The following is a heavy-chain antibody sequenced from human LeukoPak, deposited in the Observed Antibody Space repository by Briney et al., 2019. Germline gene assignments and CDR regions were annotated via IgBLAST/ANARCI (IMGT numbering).Heavy chain of an antibody. V-gene: IGHV1-8*01. J-gene: IGHJ4*02. CDR2: MNPNSGNT. D-gene: IGHD3-3*01. Sequence: GASVKVSRKASGYTFTSYDINWVRQATGQGLEWMGWMNPNSGNTGYAQKFQGRVTMTRNTSISTAYMELSSLRSEDTAVYYCARGEQYYDFWSGYYSPGDYWGQGTLVTVSS. CDR3: ARGEQYYDFWSGYYSPGDY. CDR1: GYTFTSYD.